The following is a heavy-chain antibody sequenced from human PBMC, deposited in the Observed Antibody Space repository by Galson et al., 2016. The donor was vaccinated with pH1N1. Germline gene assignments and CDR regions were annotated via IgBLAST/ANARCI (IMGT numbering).Heavy chain of an antibody. V-gene: IGHV1-2*02. CDR2: INPGSGST. J-gene: IGHJ4*02. CDR1: GYTFTGYY. Sequence: SVKVSCKASGYTFTGYYLHWVRQAPGQGLEWMAWINPGSGSTSYAQEFQGRVTLTRDPSINTAYMELSRLRFDDTAVYYCARVLIHSSGYDYWGQGTLVTVSS. CDR3: ARVLIHSSGYDY. D-gene: IGHD6-19*01.